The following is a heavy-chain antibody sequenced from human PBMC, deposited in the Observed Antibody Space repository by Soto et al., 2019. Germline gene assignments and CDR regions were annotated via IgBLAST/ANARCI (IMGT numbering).Heavy chain of an antibody. CDR3: ARHQYNSNLFDY. Sequence: LGESLKISCKGSGYSFTSYWIGWVRQMPGKGLEWMGIIFPSDSDTRYNPSFQGQVTISADKSISTAYLQWSSLKASDTAMYYCARHQYNSNLFDYWGQGTLVTVSS. V-gene: IGHV5-51*01. D-gene: IGHD4-4*01. CDR1: GYSFTSYW. J-gene: IGHJ4*02. CDR2: IFPSDSDT.